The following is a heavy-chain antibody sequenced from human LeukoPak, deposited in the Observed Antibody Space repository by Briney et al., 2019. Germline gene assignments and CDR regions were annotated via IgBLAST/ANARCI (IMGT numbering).Heavy chain of an antibody. J-gene: IGHJ4*02. CDR3: AKDIYDFWSGYYGTVDY. CDR2: ITTDSKTI. D-gene: IGHD3-3*01. Sequence: GGSLRLSCAASGFKFSDFSMNWVRQAPGKGLEDISYITTDSKTIWYADSVKGRFTISRDNAKNSLYLQMNSLRVEDTAVYYCAKDIYDFWSGYYGTVDYWGQGTLVTVSS. V-gene: IGHV3-48*01. CDR1: GFKFSDFS.